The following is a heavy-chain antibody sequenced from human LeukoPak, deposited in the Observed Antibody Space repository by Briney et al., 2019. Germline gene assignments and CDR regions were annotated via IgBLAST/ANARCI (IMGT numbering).Heavy chain of an antibody. D-gene: IGHD2-2*01. Sequence: SVKVPCKASGGTFSSYAISWVRQAPGQGLEWMGGIIPIFGTANYAQKFQGRVTITADESTSTAYMELSSLRFEDTAVYYCARGYCSSTSCWAPTLPGEYFQHWGQGTLVTVSS. CDR1: GGTFSSYA. CDR2: IIPIFGTA. J-gene: IGHJ1*01. V-gene: IGHV1-69*01. CDR3: ARGYCSSTSCWAPTLPGEYFQH.